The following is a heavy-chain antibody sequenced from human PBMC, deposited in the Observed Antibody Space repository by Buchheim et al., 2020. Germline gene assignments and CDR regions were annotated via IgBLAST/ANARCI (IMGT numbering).Heavy chain of an antibody. CDR2: ISSSSSYT. J-gene: IGHJ4*02. Sequence: EVQLLESGGGLVQPGGSLRLSCAASGFTFSSYAMSWVRQAPGKGLEWVSYISSSSSYTNYADSVKGRFTISRDNAKNSLYLQMNSLRAEDTAVYYCARDLGGPAGGYWGQGTL. D-gene: IGHD2-2*01. V-gene: IGHV3-48*04. CDR1: GFTFSSYA. CDR3: ARDLGGPAGGY.